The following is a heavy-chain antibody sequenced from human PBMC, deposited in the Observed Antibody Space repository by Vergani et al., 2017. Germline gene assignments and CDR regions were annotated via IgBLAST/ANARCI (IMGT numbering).Heavy chain of an antibody. J-gene: IGHJ4*02. CDR2: VNHSGST. V-gene: IGHV4-31*03. CDR1: GGSISSGGYY. Sequence: QVQLQESGPGLVKPSQTLSLTCTVSGGSISSGGYYWSWIRQPPGKGLEWIGEVNHSGSTYYNPSLKSRVTISVDTSKNQFSLKLSSVTAADTAVYYCARAVSYGYDFDYWGQGTLVTVSS. D-gene: IGHD5-18*01. CDR3: ARAVSYGYDFDY.